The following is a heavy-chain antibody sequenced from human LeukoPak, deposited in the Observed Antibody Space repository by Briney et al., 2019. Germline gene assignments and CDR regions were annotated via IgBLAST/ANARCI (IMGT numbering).Heavy chain of an antibody. CDR1: GFTFSSYA. Sequence: PGGSLRLSCAASGFTFSSYAMSWVRQAQGKGLEWVSAISGSGGSTYYADSVEGRFTISRDNSKNTLYLQMNSLRAADTAVYYCAKYSSGSSNYFDYWGQGTLVTVSS. J-gene: IGHJ4*02. CDR3: AKYSSGSSNYFDY. D-gene: IGHD6-19*01. CDR2: ISGSGGST. V-gene: IGHV3-23*01.